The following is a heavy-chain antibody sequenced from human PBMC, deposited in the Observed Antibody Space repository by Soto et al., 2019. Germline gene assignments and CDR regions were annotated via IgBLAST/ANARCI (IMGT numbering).Heavy chain of an antibody. CDR3: ARDQVGYCSSTSCYPYYYYGMDV. CDR2: ISYDGSNK. V-gene: IGHV3-30-3*01. Sequence: SCAASGFTFSSYAMHWVRQAPGKGLEWVAVISYDGSNKYYADSVKGRFTISRDNSKNTLYLQMNSLRAEDTAVYYCARDQVGYCSSTSCYPYYYYGMDVWGQGTTVTVS. D-gene: IGHD2-2*01. CDR1: GFTFSSYA. J-gene: IGHJ6*02.